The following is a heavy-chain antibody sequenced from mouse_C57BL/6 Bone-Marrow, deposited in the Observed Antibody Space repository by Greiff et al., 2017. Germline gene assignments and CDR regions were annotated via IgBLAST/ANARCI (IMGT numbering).Heavy chain of an antibody. CDR1: GFTFSDYY. Sequence: EVQRVESEGGLVQPGSSMKLSCTASGFTFSDYYMAWVRQVPEKGLEWVANINYDGSSTYYLDSLKSRFIISRDNAKNILYLQMSSLKSEDTATYYCARPYYYGSAWDYAMDYWGQGTSVTVSS. J-gene: IGHJ4*01. D-gene: IGHD1-1*01. CDR3: ARPYYYGSAWDYAMDY. V-gene: IGHV5-16*01. CDR2: INYDGSST.